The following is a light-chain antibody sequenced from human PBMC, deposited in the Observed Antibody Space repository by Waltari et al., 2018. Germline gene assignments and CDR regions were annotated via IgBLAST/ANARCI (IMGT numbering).Light chain of an antibody. CDR1: QNINNL. Sequence: EVVLSQSPATLSVSPGERATLSCRASQNINNLLAWYQQKPGQSPRLLIYRASTRATDSPVRFSGSGSGTDCTLTISSLQSEEFAVYYCQQYNKWPIIFGQGTRLEIK. J-gene: IGKJ5*01. CDR3: QQYNKWPII. CDR2: RAS. V-gene: IGKV3-15*01.